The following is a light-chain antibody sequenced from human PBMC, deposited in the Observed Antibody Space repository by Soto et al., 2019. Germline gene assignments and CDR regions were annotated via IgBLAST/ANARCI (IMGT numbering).Light chain of an antibody. CDR2: DVS. J-gene: IGLJ3*02. CDR3: CSYAGSPWV. V-gene: IGLV2-11*01. Sequence: QSALTQPRSVSGSPGQSVTISCTGTSSDVGGYNHVSWYQQHPGKAPKVLIYDVSIRPSGVPDRFSGSKSGNTASLTISGLQAEDEADYYCCSYAGSPWVFGGGTKLTVL. CDR1: SSDVGGYNH.